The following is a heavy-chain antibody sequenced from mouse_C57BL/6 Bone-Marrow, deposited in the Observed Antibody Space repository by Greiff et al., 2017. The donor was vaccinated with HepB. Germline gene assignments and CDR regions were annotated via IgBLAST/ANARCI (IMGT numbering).Heavy chain of an antibody. J-gene: IGHJ1*03. D-gene: IGHD1-1*01. V-gene: IGHV1-55*01. CDR1: GYTFTSYW. Sequence: QVQLQQSGAELVKPGASVKMSCKASGYTFTSYWITWVKQRPGQGLEWIGDIYPGSGSTNYNEKFKSKATLTVDTSSSTAYMQLSSLTSEDSAVYYCARSPFITTDWYFDVWGTGTTVTVSS. CDR2: IYPGSGST. CDR3: ARSPFITTDWYFDV.